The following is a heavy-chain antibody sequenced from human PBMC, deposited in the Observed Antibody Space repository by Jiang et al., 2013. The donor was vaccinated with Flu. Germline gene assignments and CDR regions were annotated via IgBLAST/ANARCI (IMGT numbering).Heavy chain of an antibody. D-gene: IGHD1-26*01. V-gene: IGHV1-3*01. CDR1: GYTFSSYV. J-gene: IGHJ4*02. CDR3: ARREVRHFDY. CDR2: INVGNGNT. Sequence: EVRSLVRTVKVSCKASGYTFSSYVISWVRQAPGQGLEWMGWINVGNGNTKYSQNFQGRVTITRDTSASTAYMELSSLRSEDSAVYYCARREVRHFDYWGQGTLVTVSS.